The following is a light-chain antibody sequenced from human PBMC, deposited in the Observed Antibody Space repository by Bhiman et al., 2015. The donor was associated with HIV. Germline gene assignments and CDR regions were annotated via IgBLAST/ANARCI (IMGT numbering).Light chain of an antibody. Sequence: QSALTQPASVSGSPGQSITISCTGTSSDVGGYNYVSWYQQHPGKAPKLMIYDVTKRPSRISNRFSGSKSGNTASLTISGLRPEDEADYYCCSYAGSGTWVFGRGTKLTV. CDR2: DVT. V-gene: IGLV2-23*02. CDR1: SSDVGGYNY. J-gene: IGLJ3*02. CDR3: CSYAGSGTWV.